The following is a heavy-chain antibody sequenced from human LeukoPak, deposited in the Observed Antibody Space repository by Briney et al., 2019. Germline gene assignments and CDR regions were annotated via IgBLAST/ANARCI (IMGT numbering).Heavy chain of an antibody. Sequence: GGSLRLSCAASGFTFSSYAMSWVRQAPGKGLEWVSGISGSGSNTNYADSVKGRFTISRDNSKNTLYLQMNSLRAGDTAVYYCAKDSRYSGNYKAFDIWGQGTMVTVSS. J-gene: IGHJ3*02. CDR2: ISGSGSNT. CDR1: GFTFSSYA. D-gene: IGHD1-26*01. V-gene: IGHV3-23*01. CDR3: AKDSRYSGNYKAFDI.